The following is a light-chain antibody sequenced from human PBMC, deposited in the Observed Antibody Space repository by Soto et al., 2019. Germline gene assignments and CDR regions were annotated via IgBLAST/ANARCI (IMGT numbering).Light chain of an antibody. Sequence: QTVVTQEPSFSVSPGGTVTLTCGLSSGSVSTNCYPSWYQQTPGQAPRTLIYSTNTRSSRVPDRFSGSILGDKAALTITGAQADDESHYYCVLYMGSGIWLFGGGTKLTVL. J-gene: IGLJ2*01. V-gene: IGLV8-61*01. CDR1: SGSVSTNCY. CDR2: STN. CDR3: VLYMGSGIWL.